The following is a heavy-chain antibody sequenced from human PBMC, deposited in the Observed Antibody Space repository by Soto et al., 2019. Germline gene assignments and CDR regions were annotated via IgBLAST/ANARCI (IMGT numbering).Heavy chain of an antibody. CDR1: GFTFRDYA. J-gene: IGHJ4*02. D-gene: IGHD2-2*01. CDR2: ISGSGGTT. V-gene: IGHV3-23*01. CDR3: AKDRSSTSCYAFDY. Sequence: GGSLRLSCAASGFTFRDYAMSWARQAPGKGLEWVSAISGSGGTTHYADSVKGRFTISRDNSKNTLYLQMNSLRVEDTAVYYCAKDRSSTSCYAFDYWGQGSLVTVSS.